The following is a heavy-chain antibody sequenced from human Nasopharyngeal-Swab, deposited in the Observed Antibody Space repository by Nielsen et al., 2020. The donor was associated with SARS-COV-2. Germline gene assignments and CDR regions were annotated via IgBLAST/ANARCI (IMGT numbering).Heavy chain of an antibody. D-gene: IGHD6-13*01. CDR2: IYYSGST. V-gene: IGHV4-39*01. Sequence: IRQCPGQGLEWIGSIYYSGSTYYNPSLESRVTISVDTSKNRFSLKLSSVTAADTAVYYCARHVSSSWYAAVAGIRAFDYWGQGTLVTVSS. J-gene: IGHJ4*02. CDR3: ARHVSSSWYAAVAGIRAFDY.